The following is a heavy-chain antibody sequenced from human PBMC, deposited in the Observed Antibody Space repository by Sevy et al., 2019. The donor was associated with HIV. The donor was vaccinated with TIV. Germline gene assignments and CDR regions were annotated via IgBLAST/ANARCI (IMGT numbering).Heavy chain of an antibody. V-gene: IGHV3-23*01. CDR2: ISFSGSKT. CDR1: GFNFNNYA. CDR3: AKTPFMDFWNDYYSFYFDF. J-gene: IGHJ4*02. Sequence: GGSLRLSCAAAGFNFNNYAMTWVRLAPGKGLEWVSGISFSGSKTYYAESVKGRFSISRDPSKNTLYLQMNNVRVEDTAVYFCAKTPFMDFWNDYYSFYFDFWGQGTLVTVSS. D-gene: IGHD3-3*01.